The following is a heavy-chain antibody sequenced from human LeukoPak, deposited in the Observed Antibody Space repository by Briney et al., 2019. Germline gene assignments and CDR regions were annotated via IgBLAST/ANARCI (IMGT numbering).Heavy chain of an antibody. CDR2: IYSGGST. CDR1: GFTVSSNY. D-gene: IGHD1-26*01. Sequence: PGGSLRLSCAASGFTVSSNYMSWVRQAPGKGLEWVSVIYSGGSTYYADSVKGRFTISRDNSKNTLYLQMNSLRAEDTAVYYCARDPNSGSLDYWGQGTLVTVSS. V-gene: IGHV3-53*05. J-gene: IGHJ4*02. CDR3: ARDPNSGSLDY.